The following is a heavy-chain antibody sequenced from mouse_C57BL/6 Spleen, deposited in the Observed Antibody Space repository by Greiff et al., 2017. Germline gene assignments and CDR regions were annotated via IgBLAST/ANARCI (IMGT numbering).Heavy chain of an antibody. V-gene: IGHV1-66*01. D-gene: IGHD2-2*01. CDR3: ARGSYYGSLPWFAY. CDR1: GYSFTSYY. J-gene: IGHJ3*01. Sequence: VQLQQSGPELVKPGASVKISCKASGYSFTSYYIHWVKQRPGQGLEWIGWISPGSGNTKYNEKFKGQATLTADTSSSTAYMQLSSLKSEDSAVYYCARGSYYGSLPWFAYWGQGTLVTVSA. CDR2: ISPGSGNT.